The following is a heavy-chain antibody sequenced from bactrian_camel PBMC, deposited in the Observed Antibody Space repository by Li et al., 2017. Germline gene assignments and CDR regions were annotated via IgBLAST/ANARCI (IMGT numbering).Heavy chain of an antibody. J-gene: IGHJ4*01. V-gene: IGHV3S1*01. CDR2: LWIGGAQT. Sequence: HVQLVESGGGSVQAGGSLTLSCAAGRYTYKRNCMGWFRQRPGKDREGVAVLWIGGAQTTYADSVKGRFIITRDKARDLVYLQMNGLQPEDTGVYYCAARGPYCYTKLSVADLTYWGQGTQVTVS. D-gene: IGHD2*01. CDR3: AARGPYCYTKLSVADLTY. CDR1: RYTYKRNC.